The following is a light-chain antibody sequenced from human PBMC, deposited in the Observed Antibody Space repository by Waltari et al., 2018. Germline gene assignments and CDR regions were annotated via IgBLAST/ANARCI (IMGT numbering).Light chain of an antibody. J-gene: IGKJ2*01. CDR2: DAS. CDR3: QQYDDWS. CDR1: QSVTTN. V-gene: IGKV3-15*01. Sequence: EIVLTQSPATLSVSPGGRATLSCRASQSVTTNLAWYQQRPGQAPSLLIYDASTRATGVPARSSGSGSGTEFTLTISSLQSTDFAVYYCQQYDDWSFGQGTKLEIK.